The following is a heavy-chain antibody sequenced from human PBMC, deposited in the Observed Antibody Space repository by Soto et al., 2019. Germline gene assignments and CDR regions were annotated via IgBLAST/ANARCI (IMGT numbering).Heavy chain of an antibody. CDR2: IKEDGSEK. Sequence: VQLVESGGGLVQPGESLRLSCEASGFTFSLYWMGWVRQAPGKGLEWVANIKEDGSEKYYMVSVKGRFTISRDNAKNSVSLQMNSLRGEDTAVYYCARAAGVAADFDVWGQGTLVTVSS. J-gene: IGHJ4*02. D-gene: IGHD6-13*01. CDR3: ARAAGVAADFDV. V-gene: IGHV3-7*01. CDR1: GFTFSLYW.